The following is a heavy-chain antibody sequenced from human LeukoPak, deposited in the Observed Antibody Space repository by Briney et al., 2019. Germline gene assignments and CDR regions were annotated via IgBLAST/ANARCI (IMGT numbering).Heavy chain of an antibody. CDR1: GFTFSNYG. CDR3: ARQRGVWHKSPMTGAFDI. Sequence: GGSLRLSCAASGFTFSNYGMHWVRQAPGKGLEWVALIRYDGSNKDYADSVKGRFTISRDNSKNTLYLQMNSLRAEDTAVYYCARQRGVWHKSPMTGAFDIWGQGTMVTVSS. V-gene: IGHV3-33*08. D-gene: IGHD2-21*01. CDR2: IRYDGSNK. J-gene: IGHJ3*02.